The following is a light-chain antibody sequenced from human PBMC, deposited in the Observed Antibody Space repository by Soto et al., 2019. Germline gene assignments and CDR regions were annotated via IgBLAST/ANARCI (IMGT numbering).Light chain of an antibody. J-gene: IGKJ2*01. Sequence: EIVMKPSPPTPSVSPGKSLRLRCRASQNIRSSLAWYQQRPGQAPRLLIYDASTRATGIPPRFSGGGSGTEFTVTISSLQSEDFAIYYCQQYDIWPSYTFGQGTKV. CDR3: QQYDIWPSYT. CDR1: QNIRSS. CDR2: DAS. V-gene: IGKV3-15*01.